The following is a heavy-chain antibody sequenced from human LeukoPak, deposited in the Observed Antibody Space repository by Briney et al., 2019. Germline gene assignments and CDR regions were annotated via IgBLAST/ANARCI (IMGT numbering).Heavy chain of an antibody. D-gene: IGHD6-6*01. Sequence: GGSLRLSCAASGFTFSSYYMNWVRQAPGKGLEWVSYITSSSSTIYYADSVKGRFTISRDNAKNSLYLQMNSLRDEDTAVYYCAREYSSSSGPVSDYWGQGTLVTVSS. CDR2: ITSSSSTI. CDR1: GFTFSSYY. CDR3: AREYSSSSGPVSDY. J-gene: IGHJ4*02. V-gene: IGHV3-48*02.